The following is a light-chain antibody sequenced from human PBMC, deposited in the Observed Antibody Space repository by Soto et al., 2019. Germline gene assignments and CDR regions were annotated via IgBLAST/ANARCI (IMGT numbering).Light chain of an antibody. CDR3: QQYGSSLWT. V-gene: IGKV3-20*01. CDR1: QSVSSSY. CDR2: GAS. Sequence: EIVLTQSPGTLSLSPGERATLSCRASQSVSSSYLAWYQQKPGQAPRLLIYGASSRATGIPDRISGSGSGTDFTLTISRLEPEDFAVYYCQQYGSSLWTFGQGTKVDIK. J-gene: IGKJ1*01.